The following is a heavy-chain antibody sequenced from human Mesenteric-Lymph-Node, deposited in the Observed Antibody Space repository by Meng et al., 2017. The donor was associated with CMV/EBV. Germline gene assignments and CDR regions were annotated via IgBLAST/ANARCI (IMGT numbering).Heavy chain of an antibody. Sequence: ASVKVSCKASGYTFTGYYMHWVRQAPGQGLEWMGWMNPNSGNTGYAQKFQGRVTITRNTSISTAYMELSSLRSEDTAVYYCARSDILTGYYLLDYGMDVWGQGTTVTVSS. J-gene: IGHJ6*02. CDR1: GYTFTGYY. V-gene: IGHV1-8*03. D-gene: IGHD3-9*01. CDR3: ARSDILTGYYLLDYGMDV. CDR2: MNPNSGNT.